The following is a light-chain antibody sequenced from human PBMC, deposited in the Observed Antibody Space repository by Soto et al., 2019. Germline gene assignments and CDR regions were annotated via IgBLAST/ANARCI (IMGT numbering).Light chain of an antibody. CDR2: KAS. Sequence: DIQMTQSPSTLSASVGDRVTITCRASQTIGNWLAWYQQKAGKAPRLLIYKASFLEGGVPSRFSGSGGGTEFTLTISNLQPDDFATYYCQQYNGTFGQGTKVDIK. CDR3: QQYNGT. V-gene: IGKV1-5*03. CDR1: QTIGNW. J-gene: IGKJ1*01.